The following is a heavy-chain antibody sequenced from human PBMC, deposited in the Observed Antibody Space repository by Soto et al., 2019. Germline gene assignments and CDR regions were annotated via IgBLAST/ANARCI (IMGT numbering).Heavy chain of an antibody. CDR3: TRDIGSSGRFDS. CDR1: GFVFSSYS. V-gene: IGHV3-21*01. J-gene: IGHJ4*02. Sequence: PGGSLRLSCAASGFVFSSYSMNWVRQAPGKGLEWVSLVSYSSSYIYYADSVKGRFTISRDNAENSVYLQMNSLRVEDTAVYYCTRDIGSSGRFDSWGQGTLVTVSS. CDR2: VSYSSSYI. D-gene: IGHD6-19*01.